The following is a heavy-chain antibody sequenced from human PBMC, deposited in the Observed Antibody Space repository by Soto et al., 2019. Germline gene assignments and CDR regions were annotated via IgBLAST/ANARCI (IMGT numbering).Heavy chain of an antibody. V-gene: IGHV4-4*02. CDR2: IYHSGST. CDR1: GGSISSGNW. J-gene: IGHJ4*02. CDR3: ARDHTGSGWPNFDY. Sequence: QVQLQESGPGLVKPSGTLSLTCAVSGGSISSGNWWSWVRQSPGKGLEWIGEIYHSGSTNYNPSLKSRVTISVDKSKNQFSLKLTSVTAADTALYYCARDHTGSGWPNFDYWGQGTLVTVSS. D-gene: IGHD6-19*01.